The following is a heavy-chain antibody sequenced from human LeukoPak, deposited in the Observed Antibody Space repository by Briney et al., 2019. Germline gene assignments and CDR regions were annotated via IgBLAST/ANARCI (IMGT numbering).Heavy chain of an antibody. CDR3: ARAFAGAPFDL. CDR2: VSSIGRQE. CDR1: GFTFSSYG. D-gene: IGHD3-10*01. Sequence: SGRSLRLSCAASGFTFSSYGMHWVRQAPGKGLEWAAVVSSIGRQEYYADSVKGRFTISGDDSKNTLYLQMTSLTVEDTGLYYCARAFAGAPFDLGGRGTLVTVSS. V-gene: IGHV3-30*19. J-gene: IGHJ2*01.